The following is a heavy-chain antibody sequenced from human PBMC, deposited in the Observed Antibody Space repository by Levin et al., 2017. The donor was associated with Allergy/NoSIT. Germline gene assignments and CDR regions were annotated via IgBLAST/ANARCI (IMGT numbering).Heavy chain of an antibody. Sequence: GGSLRLSCAASGFTFSSYAMSWVRQAPGKGLEWVSAISGSGGSTYYADSVKGRFTISRDNSKNTLYPQMNSLRAEDTAVYYCAKDGIDSNYVGWYYYYYGMDGWGQGTTVTVSS. CDR2: ISGSGGST. V-gene: IGHV3-23*01. CDR1: GFTFSSYA. J-gene: IGHJ6*02. CDR3: AKDGIDSNYVGWYYYYYGMDG. D-gene: IGHD4-11*01.